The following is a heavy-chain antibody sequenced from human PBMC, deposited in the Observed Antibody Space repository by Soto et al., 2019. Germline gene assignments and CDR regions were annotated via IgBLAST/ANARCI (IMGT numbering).Heavy chain of an antibody. CDR2: IYSDVYSAGTT. CDR1: GFTVSNNY. Sequence: EVQLVESGGGLIQPGGSLRLSCEASGFTVSNNYMTWVRQAPGKGLEWVSLIYSDVYSAGTTYYADSLKGRFTIFRHNSSNTLYLQRGSLRAEATAVYFRAGELVEVIDSNTDYYGLDGWAKGPRSPSP. J-gene: IGHJ6*02. V-gene: IGHV3-53*01. CDR3: AGELVEVIDSNTDYYGLDG. D-gene: IGHD2-8*02.